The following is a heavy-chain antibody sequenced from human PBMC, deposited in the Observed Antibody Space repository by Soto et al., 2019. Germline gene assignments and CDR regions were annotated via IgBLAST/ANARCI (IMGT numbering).Heavy chain of an antibody. CDR1: GYTFTRSG. V-gene: IGHV1-18*01. Sequence: QVQLVQSGAEVKKPGASVKVSCKASGYTFTRSGISWVRQAPGQGLEWMGWISTYNGDTNYAQTFQGRVTMTTDTSTSTVHMGVRSLRSDDTAVYYWARGGVAPYYDYGMDVWGQGTPVTVSS. D-gene: IGHD5-12*01. CDR2: ISTYNGDT. CDR3: ARGGVAPYYDYGMDV. J-gene: IGHJ6*02.